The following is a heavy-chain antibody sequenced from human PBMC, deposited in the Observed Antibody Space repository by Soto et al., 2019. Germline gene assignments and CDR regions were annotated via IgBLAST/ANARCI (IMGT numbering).Heavy chain of an antibody. Sequence: SETLSLTCAVYGGSFSGYYWSWIRQPPGKGLEWIGEINHSGSTNYNPSLKSRVTISVDTSKNQFSLKLSSVTAADTAVYYCAREFIAVAGFDYWGQGTLVTVPQ. CDR1: GGSFSGYY. V-gene: IGHV4-34*01. CDR3: AREFIAVAGFDY. CDR2: INHSGST. D-gene: IGHD6-19*01. J-gene: IGHJ4*02.